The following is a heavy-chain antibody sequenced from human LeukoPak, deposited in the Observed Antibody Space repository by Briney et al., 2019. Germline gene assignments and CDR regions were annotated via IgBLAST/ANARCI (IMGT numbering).Heavy chain of an antibody. CDR3: ILAAAGPAY. CDR2: IKSKTDGGAT. D-gene: IGHD6-13*01. CDR1: GFTFSSAW. V-gene: IGHV3-15*01. Sequence: GGSLRLSCAASGFTFSSAWMTWVRQAPGKGLEWVGRIKSKTDGGATDYAAPVKGRSTISRDDSKNTLYLQMNSLITEDTAVYYCILAAAGPAYWGRGTLVTVSS. J-gene: IGHJ4*02.